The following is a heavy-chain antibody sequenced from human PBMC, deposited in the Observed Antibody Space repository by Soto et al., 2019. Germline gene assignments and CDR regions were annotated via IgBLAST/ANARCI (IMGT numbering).Heavy chain of an antibody. CDR3: ARAKRDTAMVTSRYYYGIAV. Sequence: GGSLRLSCAASGFTFSSYSMNWVHQAPGKGLEWVSSISSSSSYIYYADSVKGRFTISRDNAKNSLYLQMNSLRAEDTAVYYCARAKRDTAMVTSRYYYGIAVWGQGTTVTVSS. D-gene: IGHD5-18*01. V-gene: IGHV3-21*01. CDR2: ISSSSSYI. J-gene: IGHJ6*02. CDR1: GFTFSSYS.